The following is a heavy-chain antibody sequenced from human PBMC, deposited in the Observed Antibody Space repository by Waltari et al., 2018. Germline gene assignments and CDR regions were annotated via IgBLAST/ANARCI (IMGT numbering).Heavy chain of an antibody. CDR3: ARVGYSYGIYYYYMDV. CDR2: ISNDGGKK. V-gene: IGHV3-30*01. CDR1: GFIFCSYG. D-gene: IGHD5-18*01. J-gene: IGHJ6*03. Sequence: QVQLVDSGGGVVQPGRSLRLSCAASGFIFCSYGVHWVRQAPCKGLEWVAVISNDGGKKYYADSVKGRFTISRDNSKNTLYLQMNSLRAEDTAVYYCARVGYSYGIYYYYMDVWGKGTTVTVSS.